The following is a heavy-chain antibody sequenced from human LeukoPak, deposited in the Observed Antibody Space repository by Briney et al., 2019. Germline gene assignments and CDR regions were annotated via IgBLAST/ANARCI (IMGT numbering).Heavy chain of an antibody. CDR2: ISAYNGNT. CDR1: GYTFTSYG. V-gene: IGHV1-18*01. Sequence: GASVKVSCKASGYTFTSYGISWVRQAPGQGLEWMGWISAYNGNTNHAQKLQGRVTMTTDTSTSTAYMELRSLRSDDTAVYYCARDREGYSYGYAYYYGMDVWGQGTTVTVSS. J-gene: IGHJ6*02. CDR3: ARDREGYSYGYAYYYGMDV. D-gene: IGHD5-18*01.